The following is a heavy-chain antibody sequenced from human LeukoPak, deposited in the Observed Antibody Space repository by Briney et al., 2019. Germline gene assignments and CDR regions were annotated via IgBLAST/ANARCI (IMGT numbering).Heavy chain of an antibody. CDR2: IYYSGST. CDR1: GGSISSYY. CDR3: ARSRGVLNYFDY. Sequence: PSETLSLTCTVSGGSISSYYWSWIRQPPGKGLEWIGYIYYSGSTNYNPSLKSRVTISVDKSKNQFSLKLSSVTAADTAVYYCARSRGVLNYFDYWGQGTLVTVSS. D-gene: IGHD2-2*01. J-gene: IGHJ4*02. V-gene: IGHV4-59*12.